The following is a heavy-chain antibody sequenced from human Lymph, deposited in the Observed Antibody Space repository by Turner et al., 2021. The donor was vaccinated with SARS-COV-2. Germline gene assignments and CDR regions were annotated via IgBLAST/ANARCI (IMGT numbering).Heavy chain of an antibody. J-gene: IGHJ5*02. CDR2: ISYDGSNK. CDR1: GFTFSSYA. V-gene: IGHV3-30-3*01. D-gene: IGHD6-6*01. Sequence: QVQLVESGGGVGQPGRSLRLSCAASGFTFSSYAMHWVRQAPGKGLEWVAVISYDGSNKYYADSVKGRFTISRDNSKNTLYLQMNSLRAEDTAVYYCARSSIAARSWFDPWGQGTLVTVSS. CDR3: ARSSIAARSWFDP.